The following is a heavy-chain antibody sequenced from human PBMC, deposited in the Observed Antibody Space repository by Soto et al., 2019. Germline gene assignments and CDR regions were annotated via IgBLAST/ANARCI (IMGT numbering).Heavy chain of an antibody. CDR1: GYTFSGFY. CDR2: INPNSGGT. D-gene: IGHD6-19*01. CDR3: ASAAVTGTAGLGF. J-gene: IGHJ4*02. V-gene: IGHV1-2*02. Sequence: ASVKVSCKASGYTFSGFYMHWVRQAPGQGLEWMGWINPNSGGTKSAEKFQGRVTMTRDTSISTAYMELSRLTSDDTAVYYCASAAVTGTAGLGFWGQGTQGTVAS.